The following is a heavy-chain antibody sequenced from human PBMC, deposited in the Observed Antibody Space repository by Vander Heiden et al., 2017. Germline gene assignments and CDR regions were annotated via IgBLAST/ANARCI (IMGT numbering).Heavy chain of an antibody. CDR1: GFIFSDFS. D-gene: IGHD3-16*01. CDR2: LSASGESI. V-gene: IGHV3-23*01. J-gene: IGHJ4*01. Sequence: EVQVLESGGGLVQSGGSMRLSFLASGFIFSDFSMGWVRQAPGKGLEWVSGLSASGESIYYADSVRGRFTISRDNSKNTISLQMNSLRSEDTAVYYCAKDAFGQPKYYFDYWGLGTLVTVSS. CDR3: AKDAFGQPKYYFDY.